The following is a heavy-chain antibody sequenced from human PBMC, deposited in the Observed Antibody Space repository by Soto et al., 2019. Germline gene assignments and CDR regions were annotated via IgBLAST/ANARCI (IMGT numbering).Heavy chain of an antibody. D-gene: IGHD2-21*02. CDR1: GFTFSGYA. CDR3: AKNRGRVTPPWPFDY. J-gene: IGHJ4*02. CDR2: IHGGGNSA. V-gene: IGHV3-23*01. Sequence: EVQLLESGGDLVQPGRSLRLSCAASGFTFSGYAMSWVRQAPGKGLEWVSVIHGGGNSAYYADSVKGRFTISRDNSKNPLYVKRGSRRGEDTAVYYCAKNRGRVTPPWPFDYWGQGTLVTVSS.